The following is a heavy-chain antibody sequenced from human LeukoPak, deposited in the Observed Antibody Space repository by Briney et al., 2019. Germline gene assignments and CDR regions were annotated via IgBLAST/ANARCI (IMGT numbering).Heavy chain of an antibody. V-gene: IGHV3-21*01. CDR3: ARQKRGYYFDY. CDR1: GFTFSSYS. J-gene: IGHJ4*02. Sequence: GGTLRLSCAASGFTFSSYSMNWVRQAPGKGLEWVSSISSSSSYIYYADSVKRRFTISRDNAKNSLYLQMNSLRAEDTAVYYCARQKRGYYFDYWGQGTLVTVSS. CDR2: ISSSSSYI.